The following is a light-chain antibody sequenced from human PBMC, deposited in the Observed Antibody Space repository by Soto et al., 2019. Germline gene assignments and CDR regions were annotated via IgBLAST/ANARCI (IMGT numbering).Light chain of an antibody. CDR1: SSNVGSYKL. Sequence: QSALTQPASVSGSPGQSITISCTGTSSNVGSYKLVSWYQQHPGKAPKLMIFEVNKRPSGVSNRFSGSKSCNTASLTISGLKVEDEAEYYCCSSGGSPTYVFGTGTKLTVL. V-gene: IGLV2-23*02. CDR3: CSSGGSPTYV. J-gene: IGLJ1*01. CDR2: EVN.